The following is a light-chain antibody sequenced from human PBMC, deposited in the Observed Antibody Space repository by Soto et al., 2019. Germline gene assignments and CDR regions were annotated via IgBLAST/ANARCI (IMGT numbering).Light chain of an antibody. CDR2: DVS. CDR1: SSDIGDYNY. CDR3: RSYTGGSTVV. V-gene: IGLV2-14*01. J-gene: IGLJ2*01. Sequence: QSALTQPASVSGSPGQSIAISCTGTSSDIGDYNYVSWYQQHPGKDPKLMIFDVSNRPSGVSNRFSGSMSGNTASLTISGLQPEDEADYYCRSYTGGSTVVFGGGTKLTVL.